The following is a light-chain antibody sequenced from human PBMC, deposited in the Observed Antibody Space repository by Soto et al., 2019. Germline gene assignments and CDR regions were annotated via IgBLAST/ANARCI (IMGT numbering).Light chain of an antibody. Sequence: DIQMTQSPSTLSASVGDRVTITCRASQGISSWLAWYQQKPGKAPKLLIYDVSTLESGVPSRFSGSGSGTEFPLTISSLQPDDSATYYCQQYDTFWTFGQGTTVEIK. CDR1: QGISSW. J-gene: IGKJ1*01. CDR2: DVS. CDR3: QQYDTFWT. V-gene: IGKV1-5*01.